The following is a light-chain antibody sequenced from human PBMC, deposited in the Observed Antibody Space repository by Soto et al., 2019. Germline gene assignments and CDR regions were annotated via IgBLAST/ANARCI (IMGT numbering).Light chain of an antibody. CDR2: ANN. CDR3: AAWDDSLKGWV. Sequence: QSVLTQPPSASGTPGQRVTISCSGSSSNIGSETVNWYQQVPGTAPKLLIYANNQRPSGVPDRFSVSKSGTSASLAIGGLQSEDEADYYCAAWDDSLKGWVFGGGTKLPVL. J-gene: IGLJ3*02. V-gene: IGLV1-44*01. CDR1: SSNIGSET.